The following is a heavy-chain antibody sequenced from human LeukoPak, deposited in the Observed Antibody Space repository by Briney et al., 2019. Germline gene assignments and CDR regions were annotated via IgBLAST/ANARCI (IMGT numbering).Heavy chain of an antibody. Sequence: SQTLSLTCTVSGGSISSGSYYWSWIRQPAGKGLEWIGRIYTSGSTYYNPSLKSRVTISVDTSKNLFSLKLSSVTAADTAVYYCAQATWSGYHDAFDIWGQGTMVTVSS. D-gene: IGHD3-3*01. CDR2: IYTSGST. J-gene: IGHJ3*02. CDR1: GGSISSGSYY. CDR3: AQATWSGYHDAFDI. V-gene: IGHV4-61*02.